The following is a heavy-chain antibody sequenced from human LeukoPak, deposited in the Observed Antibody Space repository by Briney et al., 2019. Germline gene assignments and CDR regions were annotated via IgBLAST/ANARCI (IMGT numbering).Heavy chain of an antibody. CDR3: ATIGGVTPDY. CDR1: RNTLTELS. D-gene: IGHD3-16*01. CDR2: FDPEDGEI. Sequence: ASVKVSCKVSRNTLTELSIHWVRQAPGKGLEWMGGFDPEDGEIIYAQNLEGRVIMTKDTSRDTAYMELSSLRSEDTAVYYCATIGGVTPDYWGQGTQVTVSS. J-gene: IGHJ4*02. V-gene: IGHV1-24*01.